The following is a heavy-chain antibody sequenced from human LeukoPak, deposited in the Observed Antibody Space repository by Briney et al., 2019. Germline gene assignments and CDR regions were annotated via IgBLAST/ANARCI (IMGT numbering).Heavy chain of an antibody. CDR3: ARGGYYDSLYYFDY. CDR2: ISYDGSNK. V-gene: IGHV3-30-3*01. D-gene: IGHD3-22*01. Sequence: GESLRLSCAASGFTFSSYAMHWVRQAPGKGLEWVAVISYDGSNKYYADSVKGRFTISRDNSKNTLYLQMNSLRAEDTAVYYCARGGYYDSLYYFDYWGQGTLVTVSA. J-gene: IGHJ4*02. CDR1: GFTFSSYA.